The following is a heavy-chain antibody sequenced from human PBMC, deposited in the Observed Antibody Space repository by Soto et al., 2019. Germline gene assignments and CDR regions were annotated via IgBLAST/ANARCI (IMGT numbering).Heavy chain of an antibody. V-gene: IGHV1-18*01. Sequence: QVQLVQSGAEVKKPGASVKVSCKASGYTFTSYGISWVRQAPGQGLEWMGWISAYNGNTNYAQKLQGRVTMTTDTSRSTAYMELRSLRADDTAVYYFARVLRYYGSGRSPNQGALGGWFDPWGQGTLVTVSS. D-gene: IGHD3-10*01. CDR2: ISAYNGNT. CDR1: GYTFTSYG. CDR3: ARVLRYYGSGRSPNQGALGGWFDP. J-gene: IGHJ5*02.